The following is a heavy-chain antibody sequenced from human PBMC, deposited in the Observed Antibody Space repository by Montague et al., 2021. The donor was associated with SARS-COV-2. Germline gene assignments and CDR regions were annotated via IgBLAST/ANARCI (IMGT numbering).Heavy chain of an antibody. CDR2: IYSNGDK. D-gene: IGHD3-9*01. V-gene: IGHV2-5*01. CDR3: AHLIRYYDIFTGIPFDD. CDR1: GFSLSTPNVG. Sequence: PALVKPTQTLTLTCTFSGFSLSTPNVGVAWIRQPPGKALEWLAVIYSNGDKRCSPSLQRRLTITKDTSRNQVVLSLTNVDPLDTATYYCAHLIRYYDIFTGIPFDDWGRGTQVTVSS. J-gene: IGHJ4*02.